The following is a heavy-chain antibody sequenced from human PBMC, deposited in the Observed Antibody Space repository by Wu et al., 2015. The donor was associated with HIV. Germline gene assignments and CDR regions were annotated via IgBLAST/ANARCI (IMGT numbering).Heavy chain of an antibody. CDR1: YILTSHP. CDR3: ARVQFDPDYYTYFDL. D-gene: IGHD4/OR15-4a*01. CDR2: MNPRNGYI. V-gene: IGHV1-18*01. Sequence: LVQSGPEAKGPGASVNVSCKASYILTSHPIGWVRQAPGQRLEWMGWMNPRNGYIKPAQRFQDRITMSTINSANTAYMELRSLTSDDTAIYFCARVQFDPDYYTYFDLWGQGTLVTVSS. J-gene: IGHJ5*01.